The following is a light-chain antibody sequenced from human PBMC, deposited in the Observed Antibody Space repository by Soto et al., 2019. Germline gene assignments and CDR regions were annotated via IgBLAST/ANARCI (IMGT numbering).Light chain of an antibody. V-gene: IGKV4-1*01. CDR2: WAS. Sequence: DIVMTQSPDSLAVSLGERATINCKSSLSVLYSSNNKNYLAWYQQKPGQPPKLLIYWASTRESGVPDRFSGSGSVTDFTLTISSLQAEDVAVYYCQQYYSTPITFGQGTRLEIK. CDR1: LSVLYSSNNKNY. CDR3: QQYYSTPIT. J-gene: IGKJ5*01.